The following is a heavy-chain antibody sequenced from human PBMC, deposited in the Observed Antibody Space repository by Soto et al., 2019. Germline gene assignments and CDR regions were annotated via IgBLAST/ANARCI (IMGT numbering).Heavy chain of an antibody. CDR1: GGSFSGYY. Sequence: ETLSLTCAVYGGSFSGYYWSWIRQPPGKGLEWIGEINHSGSTNYNPSLKSRVTISVDTSKNQFSLKLSSVTAADTAVYYCARFVGQGGSGSYSKGSFFDYWGQGTLVTVSS. CDR2: INHSGST. CDR3: ARFVGQGGSGSYSKGSFFDY. D-gene: IGHD3-10*01. J-gene: IGHJ4*02. V-gene: IGHV4-34*01.